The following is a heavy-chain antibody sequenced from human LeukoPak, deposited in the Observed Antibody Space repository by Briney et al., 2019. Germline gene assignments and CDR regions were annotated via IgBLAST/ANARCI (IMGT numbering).Heavy chain of an antibody. CDR3: ARDFIPRYDILTGYFDY. V-gene: IGHV4-59*12. CDR2: IYYSGST. D-gene: IGHD3-9*01. CDR1: GGSISSYY. Sequence: SQTLSLTCTVSGGSISSYYWSWIRQPPGKGLEWIGCIYYSGSTNYNPSLKSRVTISVDTSKNQFSLKLSSVTAADTAVYYCARDFIPRYDILTGYFDYWGQGTLVTVSS. J-gene: IGHJ4*02.